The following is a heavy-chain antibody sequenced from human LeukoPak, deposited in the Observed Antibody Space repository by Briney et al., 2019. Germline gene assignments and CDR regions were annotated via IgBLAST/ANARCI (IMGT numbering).Heavy chain of an antibody. CDR3: ARDGDYYNSSGYTDY. CDR1: GGTFSSYA. V-gene: IGHV1-69*06. CDR2: IIPIFGTA. Sequence: GASVKVSCKASGGTFSSYAISWVRQAPGQGLEWMGGIIPIFGTANYAQKFQGRVTITADKSTSTAYMELSSLRSEDTAVYYCARDGDYYNSSGYTDYWGQGTLVTVSS. J-gene: IGHJ4*02. D-gene: IGHD3-22*01.